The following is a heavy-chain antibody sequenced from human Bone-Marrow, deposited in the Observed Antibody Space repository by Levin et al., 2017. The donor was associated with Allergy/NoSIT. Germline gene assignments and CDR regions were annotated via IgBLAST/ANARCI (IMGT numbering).Heavy chain of an antibody. CDR3: ARGDGPPHTKGRSWFDP. D-gene: IGHD1-14*01. J-gene: IGHJ5*02. V-gene: IGHV1-69*01. CDR2: IIPIFGTA. Sequence: KISCKASGGTFSSYAISWVRQAPGQGLEWMGGIIPIFGTANYAQKFQGRVTITADESTSTAYMELSSLRSEDTAVYYCARGDGPPHTKGRSWFDPWGQGTLVTVSS. CDR1: GGTFSSYA.